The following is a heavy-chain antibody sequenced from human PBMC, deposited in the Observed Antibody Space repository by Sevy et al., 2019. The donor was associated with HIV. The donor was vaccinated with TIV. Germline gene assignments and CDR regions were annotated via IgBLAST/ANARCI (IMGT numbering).Heavy chain of an antibody. V-gene: IGHV3-23*01. J-gene: IGHJ4*02. Sequence: GGSLRLSCAASVFTFSTYAMNWVRQAPGKGLEWVSATSGRGGMTYYADSVKGRFTISRDNSKNTLYLQMNSLRAEDTAVYYCAREGDQQPFDYWGQGTLVTVSS. D-gene: IGHD6-13*01. CDR2: TSGRGGMT. CDR3: AREGDQQPFDY. CDR1: VFTFSTYA.